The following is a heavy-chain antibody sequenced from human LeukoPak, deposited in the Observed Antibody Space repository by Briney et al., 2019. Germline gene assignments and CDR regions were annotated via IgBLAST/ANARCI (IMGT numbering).Heavy chain of an antibody. V-gene: IGHV1-8*01. D-gene: IGHD6-19*01. CDR2: MNPNSGNT. CDR1: GYTFSSYD. J-gene: IGHJ1*01. Sequence: EASVKVSCKASGYTFSSYDINWGRQATGQGLEWMGWMNPNSGNTGYAQKFQGRLNMTRNTSIDTAYMELSSLRSDDTAVYYCARRVGSGWPVQHWGQGTLVTVSS. CDR3: ARRVGSGWPVQH.